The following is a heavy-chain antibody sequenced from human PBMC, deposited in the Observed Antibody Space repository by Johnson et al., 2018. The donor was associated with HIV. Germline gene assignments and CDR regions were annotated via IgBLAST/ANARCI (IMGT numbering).Heavy chain of an antibody. D-gene: IGHD1-14*01. CDR1: GFTLSTYG. Sequence: QVQLVESGGGVVQPGRSLRLSCAASGFTLSTYGMHWVRQAPGKGLEWVAVISYDGSNKYYADSVKGRFTTSRDNSKDTLYLQMNSLRAEDTALYYCAKAPGTGGWGASDIWGRGTMVTVSS. CDR2: ISYDGSNK. J-gene: IGHJ3*02. CDR3: AKAPGTGGWGASDI. V-gene: IGHV3-30*18.